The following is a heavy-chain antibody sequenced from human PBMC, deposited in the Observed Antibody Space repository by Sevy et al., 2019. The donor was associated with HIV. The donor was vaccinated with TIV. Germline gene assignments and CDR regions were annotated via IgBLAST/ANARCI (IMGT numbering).Heavy chain of an antibody. D-gene: IGHD6-19*01. CDR2: MYYSGST. CDR3: ARPPSDTSSDWYYFDL. V-gene: IGHV4-39*01. CDR1: GGSISSSSYY. Sequence: SETLSLTCTVSGGSISSSSYYWGWIRQPPGKGLEWIGSMYYSGSTFYNPSLKSRGTISVDTSKNQFSLKLSSVTAAETAVYYCARPPSDTSSDWYYFDLWGQGMLVTVSS. J-gene: IGHJ4*02.